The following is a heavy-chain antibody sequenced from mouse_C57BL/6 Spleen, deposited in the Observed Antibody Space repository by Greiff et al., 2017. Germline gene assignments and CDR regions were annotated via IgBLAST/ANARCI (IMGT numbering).Heavy chain of an antibody. CDR1: GYTFTSYT. CDR3: ARQLRRRDFDY. D-gene: IGHD3-2*02. V-gene: IGHV1-4*01. Sequence: QVQLQQSGAELARPGASVKMSCKASGYTFTSYTMHWVKQRPGQGLEWIGYINPSSGYTKYNQKFKDKATLTADKSSSTAYMQLSSLTSEDSAVYDCARQLRRRDFDYWGQGTTLTVSS. J-gene: IGHJ2*01. CDR2: INPSSGYT.